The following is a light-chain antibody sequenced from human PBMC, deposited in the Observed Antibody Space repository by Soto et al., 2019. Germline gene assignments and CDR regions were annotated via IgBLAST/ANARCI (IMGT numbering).Light chain of an antibody. CDR1: SSDVGSYNL. CDR3: CSYAGKTIYWV. V-gene: IGLV2-23*02. CDR2: EVS. J-gene: IGLJ3*02. Sequence: QSALTQPASVSGSPGQSITISCSGTSSDVGSYNLVSWFQQHPGKAPKLMIYEVSKRPSGVSNRFSGSKSGNTASLTISGLQAEDEADYYCCSYAGKTIYWVLGGGTKLTVL.